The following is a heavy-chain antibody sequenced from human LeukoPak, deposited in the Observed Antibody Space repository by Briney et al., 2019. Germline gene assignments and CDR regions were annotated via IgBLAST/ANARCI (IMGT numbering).Heavy chain of an antibody. D-gene: IGHD6-19*01. Sequence: GGSLRLSCAASGFTFSSYGMHWVRQAPGKGLEWVAVIWYDGSNKYYADSVKGRFTISRDNSKNTLYLQMNRLRAEDTAVYYWSSSRTDSSGWNCDYGKDFWGRGPVITVSS. J-gene: IGHJ6*01. CDR3: SSSRTDSSGWNCDYGKDF. V-gene: IGHV3-33*01. CDR2: IWYDGSNK. CDR1: GFTFSSYG.